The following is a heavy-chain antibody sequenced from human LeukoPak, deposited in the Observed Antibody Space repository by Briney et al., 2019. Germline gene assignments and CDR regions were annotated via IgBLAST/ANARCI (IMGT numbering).Heavy chain of an antibody. J-gene: IGHJ4*02. CDR1: GFTFSSYG. CDR2: ISYDGSNK. CDR3: AKAVAGTGFDY. Sequence: PGGSLRLSCAASGFTFSSYGMHWVRQAPGKGLEWVAVISYDGSNKYYADSGKGRFTISRDNSKNTLYLQMNSLRAEDTAVYYCAKAVAGTGFDYWGQGTLVTVSS. V-gene: IGHV3-30*18. D-gene: IGHD6-19*01.